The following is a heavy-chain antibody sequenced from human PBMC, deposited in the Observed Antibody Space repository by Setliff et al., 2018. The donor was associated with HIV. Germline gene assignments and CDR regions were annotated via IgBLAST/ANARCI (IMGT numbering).Heavy chain of an antibody. J-gene: IGHJ4*02. V-gene: IGHV4-39*01. CDR2: IYSSGTT. CDR1: GASISNSNSY. CDR3: ARHRDPPGSRWIFYYADSVKGRFSVSRDMSRNILYLQMHDLTAEDSALYYCARETGQFLL. D-gene: IGHD6-13*01. Sequence: SETLSLTCTVYGASISNSNSYWGWIRQPPGKRLEWLGSIYSSGTTSYNPSLSSRLTISVDTSKNQVSLRLSSVTAADTGVYYCARHRDPPGSRWIFYYADSVKGRFSVSRDMSRNILYLQMHDLTAEDSALYYCARETGQFLLWGPGTLVTVSS.